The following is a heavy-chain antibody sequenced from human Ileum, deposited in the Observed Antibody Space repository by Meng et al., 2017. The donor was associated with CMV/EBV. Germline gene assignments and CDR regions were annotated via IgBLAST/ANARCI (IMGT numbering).Heavy chain of an antibody. CDR2: IIPILGIA. CDR1: RSTFSSYT. J-gene: IGHJ5*02. D-gene: IGHD1-1*01. Sequence: SRSTFSSYTISWVRQAHGQGLEWMGRIIPILGIANYAQKFQGRVTITADKSTSTAYMELSSLRSEDTAVYYCARVQRGPTSAGWFDPWGQGTLVTVSS. V-gene: IGHV1-69*02. CDR3: ARVQRGPTSAGWFDP.